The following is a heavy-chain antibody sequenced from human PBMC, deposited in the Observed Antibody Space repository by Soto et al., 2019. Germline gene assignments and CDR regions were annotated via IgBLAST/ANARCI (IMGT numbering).Heavy chain of an antibody. CDR2: ISHSGST. V-gene: IGHV4-4*02. Sequence: QVQLQESGPGLVKPSGTLSLTCAVSGGSISSSNLWSVVRQPPGKGLEWIVEISHSGSTNYNPTLKSRVTISVDKSKNQFSMKLSSVTAADTAVYYCASFSMIVVVRDYWGQGTLVTVSS. J-gene: IGHJ4*02. CDR1: GGSISSSNL. D-gene: IGHD3-22*01. CDR3: ASFSMIVVVRDY.